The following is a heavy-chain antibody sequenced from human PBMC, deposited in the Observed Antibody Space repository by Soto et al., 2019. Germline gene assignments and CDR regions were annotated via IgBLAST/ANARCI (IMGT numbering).Heavy chain of an antibody. CDR1: GYTFTHFY. D-gene: IGHD3-9*01. V-gene: IGHV1-18*01. CDR3: ARDEGGYDILTGYYKAHHFDY. J-gene: IGHJ4*02. Sequence: ASVKVSCKASGYTFTHFYITWVRQAPGQGLEWMGAISPHNFNTNYAQKFRGRVTLTTEKSTNTADMDLRSLTSDDTAVYYCARDEGGYDILTGYYKAHHFDYWGQGVPVTVSS. CDR2: ISPHNFNT.